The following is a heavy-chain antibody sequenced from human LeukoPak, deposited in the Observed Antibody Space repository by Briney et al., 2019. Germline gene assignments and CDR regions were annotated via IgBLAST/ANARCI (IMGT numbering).Heavy chain of an antibody. CDR3: AREGNYDFWSGYYTHYYYYMDV. CDR1: GFTFSSYS. D-gene: IGHD3-3*01. J-gene: IGHJ6*03. Sequence: GGSLRLSCAASGFTFSSYSMNWVRQAPGKGLEWVSYISGSNSTIYYADSVKGRFTISRDNAKNSLYLQMNSLRAEDTAVYYCAREGNYDFWSGYYTHYYYYMDVWGKGTTVTVSS. CDR2: ISGSNSTI. V-gene: IGHV3-48*04.